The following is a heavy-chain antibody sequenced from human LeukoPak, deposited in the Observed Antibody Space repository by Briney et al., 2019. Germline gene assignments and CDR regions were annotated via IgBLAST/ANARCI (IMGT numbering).Heavy chain of an antibody. Sequence: SVKVSCKASGGTFSNFAFSWVRQAPGQGLQWVGRIIPIVDVTSYAQNFKDRVTITADESTTTAYMELSSLRSEDTAVYYCAREMGDREFYFDYWGQGTLVTVSS. D-gene: IGHD3-10*01. CDR2: IIPIVDVT. J-gene: IGHJ4*02. CDR1: GGTFSNFA. V-gene: IGHV1-69*04. CDR3: AREMGDREFYFDY.